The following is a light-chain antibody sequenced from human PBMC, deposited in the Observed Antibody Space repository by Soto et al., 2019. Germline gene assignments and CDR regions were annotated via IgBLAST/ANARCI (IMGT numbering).Light chain of an antibody. CDR1: SSDVGSYNL. CDR2: EVS. J-gene: IGLJ3*02. Sequence: QSALTQPASVSGSPGQSITISCTGTSSDVGSYNLVSWYQQHPGKAPKLMIYEVSKRPSGVSNRFPGSKSGNTASLTISGFQAEDEADYYCCSYAGSSTGVFGGGTQLTVL. V-gene: IGLV2-23*02. CDR3: CSYAGSSTGV.